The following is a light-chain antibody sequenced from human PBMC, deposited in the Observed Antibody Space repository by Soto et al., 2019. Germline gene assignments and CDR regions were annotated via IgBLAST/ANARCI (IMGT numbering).Light chain of an antibody. Sequence: QSVLTQPASVSGSPGQSITISCTGTSSDVGGYNYVSWYQQHPGKAPKLMIYDVSNRPSGVSNRFSGSKSCNTASLTISGLRAEDEADYYCNSYTSNNTYVFGTGTKVTVL. V-gene: IGLV2-14*03. CDR3: NSYTSNNTYV. CDR1: SSDVGGYNY. CDR2: DVS. J-gene: IGLJ1*01.